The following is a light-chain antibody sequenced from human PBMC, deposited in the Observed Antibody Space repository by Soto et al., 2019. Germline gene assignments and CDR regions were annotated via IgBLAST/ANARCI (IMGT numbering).Light chain of an antibody. CDR1: LSVSSSY. CDR2: GAS. Sequence: EIVLTQSPGTLSLSPGDRATLSCRASLSVSSSYLAWYQQKPGQAPRLLIYGASSRATGIPDRFSGSWSGTDFTLTISRLEPEDFAVYYCHQDGSSPLTFGGGTKVDIK. CDR3: HQDGSSPLT. J-gene: IGKJ4*01. V-gene: IGKV3-20*01.